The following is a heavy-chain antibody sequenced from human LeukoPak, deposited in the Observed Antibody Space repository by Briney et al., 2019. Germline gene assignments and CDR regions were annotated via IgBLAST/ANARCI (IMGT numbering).Heavy chain of an antibody. V-gene: IGHV3-48*01. D-gene: IGHD2-21*01. CDR2: ISSRSTTI. J-gene: IGHJ4*02. CDR1: GFTFSTYS. Sequence: GGSLRLSCAASGFTFSTYSMIWVRQAPGKGLEWVSYISSRSTTIYYADSVKGRFTISRDNAKNSLFLQLNSLRAEDTAVYYCARALRAYYFDDWGQGTLVTVSS. CDR3: ARALRAYYFDD.